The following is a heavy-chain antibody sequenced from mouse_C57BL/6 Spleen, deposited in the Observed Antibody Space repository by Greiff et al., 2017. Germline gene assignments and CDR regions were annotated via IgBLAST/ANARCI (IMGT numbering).Heavy chain of an antibody. CDR1: GYTFTSYG. CDR2: IYPRSGNT. J-gene: IGHJ4*01. V-gene: IGHV1-81*01. D-gene: IGHD1-1*01. CDR3: ARPPDYYGSTYAMDY. Sequence: VKLMESGAELARPGASVKLSCKASGYTFTSYGISWVKQRTGQGLEWIGEIYPRSGNTYYNEKFKGKATLTADKSSSTAYMELRSLTSEDSAVYFCARPPDYYGSTYAMDYWGQGTSVTVSS.